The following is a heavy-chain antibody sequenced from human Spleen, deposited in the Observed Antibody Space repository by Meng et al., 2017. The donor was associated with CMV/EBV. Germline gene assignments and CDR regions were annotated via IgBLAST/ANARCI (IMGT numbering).Heavy chain of an antibody. Sequence: GESLKISCEASGFTFRRYAMNWVRQAPGKGLEWVSTISGGGGNTYYADSVKGRSTISRDNSKNTLYLQMNSLRAEDTAVYYCAKDQVVVVAATYYYGMDVWGQGTTVTVSS. V-gene: IGHV3-23*01. D-gene: IGHD2-15*01. CDR2: ISGGGGNT. CDR1: GFTFRRYA. CDR3: AKDQVVVVAATYYYGMDV. J-gene: IGHJ6*02.